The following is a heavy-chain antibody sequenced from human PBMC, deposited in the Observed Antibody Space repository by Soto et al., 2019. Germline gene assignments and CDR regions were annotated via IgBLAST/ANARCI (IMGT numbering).Heavy chain of an antibody. CDR2: IIPIFGTA. J-gene: IGHJ6*02. V-gene: IGHV1-69*06. Sequence: QVQLVQSGAEVKKPGSSVKVSCKASGGTFSSYAISWVRQAPGQGLEWMGGIIPIFGTANYAKKFQGRVTITADKSTSTAYMELSSLRSEDTAVYYCARGSGGRITIFGVAPPNYYGMDVWGQGTTVTVSS. CDR3: ARGSGGRITIFGVAPPNYYGMDV. CDR1: GGTFSSYA. D-gene: IGHD3-3*01.